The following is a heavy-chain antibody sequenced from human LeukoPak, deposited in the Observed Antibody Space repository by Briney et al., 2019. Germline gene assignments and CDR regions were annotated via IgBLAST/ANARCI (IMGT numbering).Heavy chain of an antibody. CDR2: IKQDGSET. CDR1: GFTFSSYS. CDR3: ARDRFAENNY. J-gene: IGHJ4*02. V-gene: IGHV3-7*01. Sequence: GGSLRLSCAASGFTFSSYSMNWVRQAPGKGLEWVANIKQDGSETYYVDSVRGRFTISRDNARKSLYLQMNSLRAEDTAVYFCARDRFAENNYWGQGILVTVSS.